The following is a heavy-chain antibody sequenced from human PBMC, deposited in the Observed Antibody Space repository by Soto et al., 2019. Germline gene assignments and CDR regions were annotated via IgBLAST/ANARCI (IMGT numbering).Heavy chain of an antibody. D-gene: IGHD2-21*02. CDR3: AALHSYCGGDCYPPYYYGMDV. Sequence: ASVKVSCKASGYTFTGYYMHWVRQAPGQGLEWMGWINPNSGGTNYAQKFRGWVTMTRDTSISTAYMELSRLRSDDTAVYYCAALHSYCGGDCYPPYYYGMDVWGQGTTVTVSS. CDR2: INPNSGGT. V-gene: IGHV1-2*04. CDR1: GYTFTGYY. J-gene: IGHJ6*02.